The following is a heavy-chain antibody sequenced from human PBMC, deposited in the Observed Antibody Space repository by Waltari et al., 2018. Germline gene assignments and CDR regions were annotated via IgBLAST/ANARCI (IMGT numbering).Heavy chain of an antibody. Sequence: QITLKESGPTLMKPTQTLTLTCTCSGFSLTESGVVVGWIRQTPGEALEGLALLYWYGLERYRPSLRGRLTITKDTSKNQVVLTMTNMDPVDTATYYCAHRRDAGSPFNHYFDYWGQGSLVTVSS. CDR3: AHRRDAGSPFNHYFDY. V-gene: IGHV2-5*01. J-gene: IGHJ4*02. CDR2: LYWYGLE. D-gene: IGHD2-15*01. CDR1: GFSLTESGVV.